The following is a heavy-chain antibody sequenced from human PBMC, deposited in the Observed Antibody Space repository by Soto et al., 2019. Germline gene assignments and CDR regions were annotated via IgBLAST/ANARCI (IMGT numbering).Heavy chain of an antibody. CDR3: ARTPGEDSSSWPDYYYGMDV. CDR2: IYYSGST. J-gene: IGHJ6*02. Sequence: SETLSLTCTVSGGSISSYYWSWLRPPPGKGLEWIGYIYYSGSTNYNPSLKSRVTISVDTSKNQFSLKLSSVTAADTAVYYCARTPGEDSSSWPDYYYGMDVWGQGTTVTVSS. CDR1: GGSISSYY. V-gene: IGHV4-59*01. D-gene: IGHD6-13*01.